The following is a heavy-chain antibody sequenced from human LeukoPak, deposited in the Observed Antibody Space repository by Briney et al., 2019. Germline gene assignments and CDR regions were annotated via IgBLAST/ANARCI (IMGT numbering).Heavy chain of an antibody. CDR1: GSSISNYY. V-gene: IGHV4-59*01. D-gene: IGHD3-22*01. CDR3: ARKGGYYDSSGYYYDYDAFDI. J-gene: IGHJ3*02. CDR2: IYYSGST. Sequence: SETLSLTCTVSGSSISNYYWSWIRQPPGKGLEWIGYIYYSGSTNYNPSLKSRVTISIDTSKSQFPLKLSSVTAADTAVYYCARKGGYYDSSGYYYDYDAFDIWGQGTMVTVSS.